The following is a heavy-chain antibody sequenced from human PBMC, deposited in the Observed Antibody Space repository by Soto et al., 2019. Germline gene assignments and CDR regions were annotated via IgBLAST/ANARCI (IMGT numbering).Heavy chain of an antibody. D-gene: IGHD3-10*01. CDR1: GYSFTSYW. CDR3: ARRRMTSRGSGSYEVDY. V-gene: IGHV5-10-1*01. Sequence: EVQLVQSGAEVKKPGESLRISCKGSGYSFTSYWISWVRQMPGKGLEWMGRIDPSDSYTNYSPSFQGHVTISADKSISTAYLQWSSLKASDTAMYYCARRRMTSRGSGSYEVDYWGQGTLVTVSS. J-gene: IGHJ4*02. CDR2: IDPSDSYT.